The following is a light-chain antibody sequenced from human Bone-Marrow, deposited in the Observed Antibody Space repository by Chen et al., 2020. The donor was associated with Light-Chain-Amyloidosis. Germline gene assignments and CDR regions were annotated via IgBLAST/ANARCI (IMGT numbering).Light chain of an antibody. J-gene: IGKJ5*01. CDR1: QGIGTF. CDR2: DAS. CDR3: QQRSNWPLSIT. Sequence: EVVLTQSPATLSLSPGERATPSCRASQGIGTFLAWYQQKPGQAPRLLIYDASNRATGIPPRFSGSGSGTDFTLTIISLEPEDFAVYYGQQRSNWPLSITFGQGTRLEIQ. V-gene: IGKV3-11*01.